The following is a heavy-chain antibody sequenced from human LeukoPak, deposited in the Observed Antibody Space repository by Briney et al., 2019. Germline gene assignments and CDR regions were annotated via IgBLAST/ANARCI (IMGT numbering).Heavy chain of an antibody. V-gene: IGHV3-74*01. CDR3: ARGGGPFDY. Sequence: GGSLRLSCAASGFTFSSSWMHWVRQAPGKGLVWVSRITSDVSSTSYADSVKGRFTISRDNAKNTLHLQMSSLRVEDTAVYYCARGGGPFDYWGQGTLVTVSS. CDR2: ITSDVSST. D-gene: IGHD3-10*01. J-gene: IGHJ4*02. CDR1: GFTFSSSW.